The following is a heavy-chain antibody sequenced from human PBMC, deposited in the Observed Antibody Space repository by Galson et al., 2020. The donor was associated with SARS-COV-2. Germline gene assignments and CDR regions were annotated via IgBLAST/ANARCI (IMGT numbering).Heavy chain of an antibody. D-gene: IGHD3-10*01. CDR1: GFTYSNFA. CDR2: LSDDGTNT. CDR3: AKSLWFGEILSPFDY. V-gene: IGHV3-30*18. Sequence: SLQISCAASGFTYSNFAMHWVRQAQGMGLEWVANLSDDGTNTYYRDSVKGRFSISRDNSKNTLYLQMNSLRVEDTAVYHCAKSLWFGEILSPFDYWGQGAQATVSS. J-gene: IGHJ4*02.